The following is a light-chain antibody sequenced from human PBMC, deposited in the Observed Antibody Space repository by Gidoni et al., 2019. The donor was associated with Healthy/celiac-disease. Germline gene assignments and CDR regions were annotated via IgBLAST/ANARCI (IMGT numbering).Light chain of an antibody. J-gene: IGLJ2*01. CDR3: QAWDSSTAV. Sequence: SYELTQPPPVSVSPGQTASITCSGDKLVDKYACWYQQKPGQSPVLVIYQDSKRPSGIPERFSGSNSGNTATLTISGTQAMDEADYYCQAWDSSTAVFGGGTKLTVL. V-gene: IGLV3-1*01. CDR2: QDS. CDR1: KLVDKY.